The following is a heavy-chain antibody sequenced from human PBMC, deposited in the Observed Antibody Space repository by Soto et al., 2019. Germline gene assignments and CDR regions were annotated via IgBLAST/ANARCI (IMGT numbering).Heavy chain of an antibody. CDR1: GFSLTTSGVG. J-gene: IGHJ4*02. CDR3: AHRVLRTVFGLVTTTAIYFDF. Sequence: QITLNESGPTQVKPRQTLTLTCTFSGFSLTTSGVGVGWIRQSPGKAPEWLALIYWHADKRSSPSLKSRLTSTKNTSKNQVVLTMADLDPVDTVTYYCAHRVLRTVFGLVTTTAIYFDFWGQGTPVAVSS. D-gene: IGHD3-3*01. CDR2: IYWHADK. V-gene: IGHV2-5*01.